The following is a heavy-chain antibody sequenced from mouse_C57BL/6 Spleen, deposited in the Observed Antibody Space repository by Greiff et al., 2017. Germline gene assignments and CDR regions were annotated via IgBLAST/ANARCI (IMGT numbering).Heavy chain of an antibody. CDR1: GYTFTSYW. CDR2: INPSNGGT. D-gene: IGHD1-1*01. V-gene: IGHV1-53*01. J-gene: IGHJ2*01. Sequence: QVQLQQPGTELVKPAASVKLSCKASGYTFTSYWMHWVKQRPGQGLEWIGNINPSNGGTNYNEKFKSKATLTVDKSSSTAYMQLSSLTSEDSAVYYCARFTTVVATFDYWGQGTTLTVSS. CDR3: ARFTTVVATFDY.